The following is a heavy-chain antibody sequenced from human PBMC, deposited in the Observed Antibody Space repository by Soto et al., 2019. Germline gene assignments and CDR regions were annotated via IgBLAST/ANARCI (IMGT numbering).Heavy chain of an antibody. CDR1: GYTFLTYG. Sequence: QVPLVQSGAEVKKPGASVKVSCKASGYTFLTYGITWVRQAPGQGLEWVGWLSAYNDNTNYAQKFQGRVTMTIDTSTSTAYMELRSLRSDDTAVYYCARYGSQNYYFDYWGQGTLVTVSS. V-gene: IGHV1-18*01. D-gene: IGHD3-10*01. CDR3: ARYGSQNYYFDY. CDR2: LSAYNDNT. J-gene: IGHJ4*02.